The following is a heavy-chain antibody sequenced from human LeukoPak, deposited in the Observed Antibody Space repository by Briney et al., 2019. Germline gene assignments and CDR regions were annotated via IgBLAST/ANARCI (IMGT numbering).Heavy chain of an antibody. CDR1: GYTFTNYG. J-gene: IGHJ5*02. Sequence: ASVKVSCKASGYTFTNYGISWVRQAPGQGLEWMGWISAYNSNTNYAQKLQGRVTMTTDTSTSTAYMELRSLRSDDTAVYYCARDLAARPTNWFDPWGQGTLVTVSS. D-gene: IGHD6-6*01. V-gene: IGHV1-18*01. CDR2: ISAYNSNT. CDR3: ARDLAARPTNWFDP.